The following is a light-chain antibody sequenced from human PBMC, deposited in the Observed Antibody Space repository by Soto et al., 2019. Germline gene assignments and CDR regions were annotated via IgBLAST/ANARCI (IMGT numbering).Light chain of an antibody. J-gene: IGLJ3*02. CDR2: AVN. CDR3: CSYAGSYTWV. Sequence: QSALTQPRSVSGSPGQSVTISCTGTSSDVGDYNYVSWYQQHPGKAPKLLIYAVNMRPSGVPDRFSGSKSGNTASLTISGLQAEDEADYSCCSYAGSYTWVFGGGTKVNVL. V-gene: IGLV2-11*01. CDR1: SSDVGDYNY.